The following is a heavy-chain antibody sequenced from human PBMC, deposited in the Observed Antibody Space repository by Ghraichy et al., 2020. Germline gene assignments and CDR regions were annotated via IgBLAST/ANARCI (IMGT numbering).Heavy chain of an antibody. Sequence: LETLSLTCTVSGGSISSYYWSWIRQPPGKGLEWIGYIYYSGSTNYNPSLKSRVTISVDTSKNQFSLKLSSVTAADTAVYYCARAGYSYGPTTLDYWGQGTLVTVSS. CDR2: IYYSGST. D-gene: IGHD5-18*01. J-gene: IGHJ4*02. V-gene: IGHV4-59*01. CDR3: ARAGYSYGPTTLDY. CDR1: GGSISSYY.